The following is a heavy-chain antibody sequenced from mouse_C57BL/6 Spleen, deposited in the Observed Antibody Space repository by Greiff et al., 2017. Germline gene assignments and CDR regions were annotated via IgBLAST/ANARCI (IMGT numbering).Heavy chain of an antibody. CDR2: IYPGDGDT. J-gene: IGHJ3*01. CDR1: GYAFSSYW. Sequence: QVQLQQSGAELVKPGASVKISCKASGYAFSSYWMNWVKQRPGQGLEWIGQIYPGDGDTNYNGKFKGKATLTADKSSSTAYMQLSSLTSEDSAVYFCARSRDYGSPLGFAYWGQGTLVTVSA. CDR3: ARSRDYGSPLGFAY. D-gene: IGHD1-1*01. V-gene: IGHV1-80*01.